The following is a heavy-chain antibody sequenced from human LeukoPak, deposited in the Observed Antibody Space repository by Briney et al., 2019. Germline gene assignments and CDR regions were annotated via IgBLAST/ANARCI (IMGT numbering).Heavy chain of an antibody. V-gene: IGHV4-4*07. Sequence: SETLSLTCTDSGGSISSYYWSGIRQPAGKGLEWIGRIYTSGSTNYNPSLKSRVTMSVDTSKNQFSLKLSSVTAADTAVYYCARDRGCSGGSCYGLDYWGQGTLVTVSS. D-gene: IGHD2-15*01. CDR3: ARDRGCSGGSCYGLDY. J-gene: IGHJ4*02. CDR1: GGSISSYY. CDR2: IYTSGST.